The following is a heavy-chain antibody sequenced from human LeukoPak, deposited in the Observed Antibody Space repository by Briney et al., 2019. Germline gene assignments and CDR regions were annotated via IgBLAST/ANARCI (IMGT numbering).Heavy chain of an antibody. CDR1: GYTFTSYD. J-gene: IGHJ4*02. Sequence: ASVKVSCKAAGYTFTSYDINWGRQATGQGLEWMGGMNPNSGNTGYAQKFQGRVTMTRNTAISTAYMELSSLRSEDTAVYYCARPDSSGGIDYWGQGALVTVSS. V-gene: IGHV1-8*01. CDR2: MNPNSGNT. CDR3: ARPDSSGGIDY. D-gene: IGHD6-19*01.